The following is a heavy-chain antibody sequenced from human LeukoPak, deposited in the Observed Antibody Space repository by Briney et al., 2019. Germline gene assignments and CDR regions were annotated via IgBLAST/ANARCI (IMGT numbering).Heavy chain of an antibody. CDR1: GFXFRSYW. J-gene: IGHJ3*02. Sequence: PGGSLRLSCAASGFXFRSYWMHWVRQAPGKGLVWVSHINSDGSSTSYADSVKGRFTISRDNAKNTLFLQMNSLRDEDTAVYYCARVGYAFDIWGQGTMVTVSS. V-gene: IGHV3-74*01. CDR2: INSDGSST. CDR3: ARVGYAFDI.